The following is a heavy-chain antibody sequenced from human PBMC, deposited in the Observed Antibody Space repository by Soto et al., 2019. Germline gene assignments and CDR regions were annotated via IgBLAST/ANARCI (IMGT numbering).Heavy chain of an antibody. CDR1: GGSISSGGYY. J-gene: IGHJ4*02. CDR2: IYYGGST. V-gene: IGHV4-31*03. D-gene: IGHD3-22*01. CDR3: ARSSSGYYSGY. Sequence: QVQLQESGPGLVKPSQTLSLTCTVSGGSISSGGYYWSWIRQHPGKGLEWIGYIYYGGSTYYNPSLNSSVTISVDTSKNQFPLKLGSVIAADTAVYYCARSSSGYYSGYWGQGTLVTVSS.